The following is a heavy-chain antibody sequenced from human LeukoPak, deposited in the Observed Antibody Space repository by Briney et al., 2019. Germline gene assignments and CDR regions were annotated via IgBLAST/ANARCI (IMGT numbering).Heavy chain of an antibody. V-gene: IGHV3-30*14. CDR2: RSYDGGNK. J-gene: IGHJ4*02. Sequence: PGRSLRLSCAASGFTFNTYAMDWVRQAPGKGLEWVAIRSYDGGNKYYADSVKGRLTISRDNSKNTLCLQMNSLRVEDTAVYYCARPTRGVIIDHLDYWGQGTLVTVSP. CDR1: GFTFNTYA. CDR3: ARPTRGVIIDHLDY. D-gene: IGHD3-10*01.